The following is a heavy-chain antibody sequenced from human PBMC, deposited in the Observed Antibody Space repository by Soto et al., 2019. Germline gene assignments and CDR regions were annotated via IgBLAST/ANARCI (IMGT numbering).Heavy chain of an antibody. Sequence: GGSLRLSCAASGFTFSSYGMHWVRQAPGKGLEWVAVISYDGSNKYYADSVKGRFTISRDNSKNTLYLQMNSLRAEDTAVYYCAKAPYLDYSNTASWFDPWGQGTLVTVSS. CDR2: ISYDGSNK. CDR1: GFTFSSYG. D-gene: IGHD4-4*01. CDR3: AKAPYLDYSNTASWFDP. V-gene: IGHV3-30*18. J-gene: IGHJ5*02.